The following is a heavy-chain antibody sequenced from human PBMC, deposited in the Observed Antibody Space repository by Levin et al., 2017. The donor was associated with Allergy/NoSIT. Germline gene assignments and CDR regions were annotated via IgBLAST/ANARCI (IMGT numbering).Heavy chain of an antibody. D-gene: IGHD2-15*01. V-gene: IGHV3-33*06. CDR2: IWYDGSNI. CDR1: GFSFSTHG. Sequence: QSGGSLRLSCAASGFSFSTHGMHWVRQAPGKGLEWVAVIWYDGSNIDYADSVKGRFTISRDNRKNTLYLQMNSLRAADTAVYYCAKDWGDCDGGCCYIYDHWGQGTLVTVSS. CDR3: AKDWGDCDGGCCYIYDH. J-gene: IGHJ5*02.